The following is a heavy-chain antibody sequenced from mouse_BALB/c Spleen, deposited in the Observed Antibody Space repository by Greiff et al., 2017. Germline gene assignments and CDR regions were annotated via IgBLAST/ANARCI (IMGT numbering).Heavy chain of an antibody. Sequence: EVQVVESGGGLVQPGGSRKLSCAASGFTFSSFGMHWVRQAPEKGLEWVAYISSGSSTIYYADTVKGRFTISRDNPKNTLFLQMTSLRSEDTAMYYCARYYDYDGYYFDYWGQGTTLTVSS. CDR3: ARYYDYDGYYFDY. V-gene: IGHV5-17*02. CDR1: GFTFSSFG. D-gene: IGHD2-4*01. CDR2: ISSGSSTI. J-gene: IGHJ2*01.